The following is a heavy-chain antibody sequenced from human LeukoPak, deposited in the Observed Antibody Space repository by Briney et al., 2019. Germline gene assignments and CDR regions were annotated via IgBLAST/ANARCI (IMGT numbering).Heavy chain of an antibody. CDR2: INSDGSST. Sequence: GGSLRLSCAASGFTFSSYWMHWVRQAPGKGLVWVSRINSDGSSTSYADSVKGRFTISRDNVKNTLYLQMNSLRAEDTAVYYCARAPEWLAIYYFDYWGQGTLVTVSS. V-gene: IGHV3-74*01. J-gene: IGHJ4*02. CDR1: GFTFSSYW. D-gene: IGHD6-19*01. CDR3: ARAPEWLAIYYFDY.